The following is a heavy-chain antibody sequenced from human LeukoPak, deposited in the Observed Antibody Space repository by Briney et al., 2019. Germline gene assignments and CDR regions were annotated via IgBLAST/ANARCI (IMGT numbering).Heavy chain of an antibody. CDR1: GFTLSDYS. Sequence: KPGGSLRLSCVASGFTLSDYSMNWVRQAPGKGLQWVSSISRSSSYIYYADSVKGRLTISRDNAKNSLYLQMNSLRAEDTAVYYCARESSSSAAYYYYGMDVWGQGTTVTVSS. V-gene: IGHV3-21*01. CDR3: ARESSSSAAYYYYGMDV. J-gene: IGHJ6*02. D-gene: IGHD6-6*01. CDR2: ISRSSSYI.